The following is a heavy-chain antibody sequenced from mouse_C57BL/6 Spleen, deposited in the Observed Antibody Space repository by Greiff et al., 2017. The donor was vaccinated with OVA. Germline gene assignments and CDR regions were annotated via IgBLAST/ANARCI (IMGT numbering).Heavy chain of an antibody. V-gene: IGHV5-9-1*02. D-gene: IGHD2-5*01. J-gene: IGHJ1*03. CDR2: ISSGGDYI. CDR1: GFTFSSYA. Sequence: DVQLVESGEGLVKPGGSLKLSCAASGFTFSSYAMSWVRQTPEKRLEWVAYISSGGDYIYYADTVKGRFTISRDNARNTLYLQMSSLKSEDTAMYYCTRDDYSNSDWYFDVWGTGTTVTVSS. CDR3: TRDDYSNSDWYFDV.